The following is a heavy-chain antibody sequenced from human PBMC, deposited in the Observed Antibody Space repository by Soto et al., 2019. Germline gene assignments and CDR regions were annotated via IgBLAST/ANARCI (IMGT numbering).Heavy chain of an antibody. J-gene: IGHJ4*02. CDR3: ARDLWGYLDY. CDR2: VYFSGST. CDR1: GASVSSGRYY. D-gene: IGHD1-26*01. Sequence: QVQLQESGPGLVKPSETLSLTCTVSGASVSSGRYYWSWIRQPPGQGLEWIGYVYFSGSTNYNPSRKSRVTISLDTSTNQCSLNVGSVTAADTAVYYCARDLWGYLDYGGQGTLVTVSS. V-gene: IGHV4-61*01.